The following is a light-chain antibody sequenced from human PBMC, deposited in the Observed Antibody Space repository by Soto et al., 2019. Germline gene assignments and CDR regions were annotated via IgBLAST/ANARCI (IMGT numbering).Light chain of an antibody. CDR2: EVS. V-gene: IGLV2-8*01. CDR3: SSYAGNNNNVL. CDR1: SSDVGGYNY. Sequence: QSALTQPPSAYGSPGQSVTISCTGTSSDVGGYNYVSWYQHHPGKAPKLMIYEVSKRPSGVPDRFSGSKSGNTASLTVSGLQAEDEAAYSCSSYAGNNNNVLFGGGTKLTVL. J-gene: IGLJ2*01.